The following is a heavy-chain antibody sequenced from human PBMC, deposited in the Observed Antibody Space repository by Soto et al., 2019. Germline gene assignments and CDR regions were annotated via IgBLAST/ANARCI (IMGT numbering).Heavy chain of an antibody. CDR2: ISGSGGST. D-gene: IGHD6-6*01. CDR1: GFTFSSYV. CDR3: AKDNFHSSSVYWFDP. V-gene: IGHV3-23*01. J-gene: IGHJ5*02. Sequence: EVQLLESGGGLVQPGGSLRLSCAASGFTFSSYVMSWVRQAPGKGLEWVSAISGSGGSTYYADSVKGRFTISRDNSKNTLYLQMNSLRAEDTAVYYCAKDNFHSSSVYWFDPWGQGTLVTVSS.